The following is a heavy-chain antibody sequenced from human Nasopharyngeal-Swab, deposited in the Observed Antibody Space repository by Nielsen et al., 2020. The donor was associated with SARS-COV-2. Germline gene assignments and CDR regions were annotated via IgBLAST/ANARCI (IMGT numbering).Heavy chain of an antibody. D-gene: IGHD3-3*01. V-gene: IGHV3-74*01. J-gene: IGHJ6*02. CDR2: INSDGSYT. CDR1: GLTFSRYW. CDR3: ARDGLDYDFWSAYFMDV. Sequence: GESLKISCADSGLTFSRYWMHWVRQVPGKGLVWVSRINSDGSYTSYADSVKGRFTISRDNAKNTLYLQMNSLRAEDTAVYYCARDGLDYDFWSAYFMDVWGQGTTVTASS.